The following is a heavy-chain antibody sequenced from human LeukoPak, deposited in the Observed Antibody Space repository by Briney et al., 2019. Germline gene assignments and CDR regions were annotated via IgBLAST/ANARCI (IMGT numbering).Heavy chain of an antibody. V-gene: IGHV1-69*05. CDR3: ARTMVGATFFDY. Sequence: GASVKVSCKASGYTFTSYDINWVRQATGQGLEWMGGIIPIFGTANYAQKFQGRVTITTDESTSTAYMELSSLRSEDTAVYYCARTMVGATFFDYWGQGTLVTVSS. J-gene: IGHJ4*02. CDR1: GYTFTSYD. CDR2: IIPIFGTA. D-gene: IGHD1-26*01.